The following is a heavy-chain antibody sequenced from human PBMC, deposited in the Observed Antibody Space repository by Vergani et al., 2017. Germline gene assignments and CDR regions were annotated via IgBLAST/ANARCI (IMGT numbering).Heavy chain of an antibody. CDR3: ARTTAAYYYYYGMDV. J-gene: IGHJ6*02. V-gene: IGHV7-4-1*02. CDR1: GYTFTSYG. Sequence: QVQLVQSGAEVKKPGASVKVSCKASGYTFTSYGISWVRQAPGQGLEWMGWINTNTGNPTYAQGFTGRFVFSLDTSVSTAYLQISSLKAEDTAVYYCARTTAAYYYYYGMDVWGQGTTVTVSS. D-gene: IGHD2-21*02. CDR2: INTNTGNP.